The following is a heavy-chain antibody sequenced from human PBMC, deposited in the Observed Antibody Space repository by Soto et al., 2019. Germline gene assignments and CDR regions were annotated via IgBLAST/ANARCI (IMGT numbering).Heavy chain of an antibody. Sequence: ASVKVSCKASCYTFTSYGISWVRQAPGQGLEWMGWISAYNGNTNYAQKLQGRVTMTTDTSTSTAYMELRSLRSDDTAVYYCARGARRWLQFFFDYWGQGTLVTVSS. CDR3: ARGARRWLQFFFDY. D-gene: IGHD5-12*01. CDR1: CYTFTSYG. V-gene: IGHV1-18*01. CDR2: ISAYNGNT. J-gene: IGHJ4*02.